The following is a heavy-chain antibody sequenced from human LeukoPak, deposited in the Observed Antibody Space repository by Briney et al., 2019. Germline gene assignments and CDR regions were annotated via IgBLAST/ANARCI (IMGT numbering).Heavy chain of an antibody. D-gene: IGHD3-10*01. Sequence: GGSLRLSCAASGFTFSSYSMNWVRQAPGKGLEWVSSISSSSSYIYYADSVKGRFTISRDNAKNSLYLQMNSLRAEDTAVYYCASLQFGELFGGFDAFDIWGQGTMVTVSS. CDR3: ASLQFGELFGGFDAFDI. CDR2: ISSSSSYI. J-gene: IGHJ3*02. V-gene: IGHV3-21*01. CDR1: GFTFSSYS.